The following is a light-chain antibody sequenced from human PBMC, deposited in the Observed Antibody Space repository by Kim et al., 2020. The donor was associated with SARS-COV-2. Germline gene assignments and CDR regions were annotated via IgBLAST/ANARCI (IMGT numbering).Light chain of an antibody. CDR2: AAS. CDR1: HDIGKD. CDR3: LQDYSHPWT. V-gene: IGKV1-6*01. J-gene: IGKJ1*01. Sequence: AIQMTQSPSSLSASVGDRVTITCRASHDIGKDLGWYQVIPGKAPKLLIYAASRLESAVPSRFSATGSGTDFTLTITSLHPEDFATYYCLQDYSHPWTFGQGTKVDIK.